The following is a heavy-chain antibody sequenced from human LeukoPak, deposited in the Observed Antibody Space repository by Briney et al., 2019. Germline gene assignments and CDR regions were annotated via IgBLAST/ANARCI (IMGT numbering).Heavy chain of an antibody. Sequence: TSETLSLTCTVSGGSIGSYYWSWIRQPPGKGLEWIGYIYYSGSTNYNPSLKSRVTISVDTSKNQFSLKLSSVTAADTAVYYCARHGGWYGDSLGDWGQGTLVTVSS. CDR1: GGSIGSYY. CDR2: IYYSGST. V-gene: IGHV4-59*08. D-gene: IGHD4-17*01. CDR3: ARHGGWYGDSLGD. J-gene: IGHJ4*02.